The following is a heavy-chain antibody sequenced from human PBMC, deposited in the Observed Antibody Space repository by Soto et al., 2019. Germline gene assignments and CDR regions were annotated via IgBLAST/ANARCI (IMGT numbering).Heavy chain of an antibody. J-gene: IGHJ6*02. Sequence: PGGSLRLSCAASGFTFSSYAMSWVRQAPGKGLEWVSAISGSGGSTYYADSVKGRFTISRDNSKNTLYLQMNSLRAEDTAVYYCAKFVFLRSHANYYYVMDVWGQGTTVTVSS. CDR2: ISGSGGST. D-gene: IGHD4-17*01. CDR3: AKFVFLRSHANYYYVMDV. CDR1: GFTFSSYA. V-gene: IGHV3-23*01.